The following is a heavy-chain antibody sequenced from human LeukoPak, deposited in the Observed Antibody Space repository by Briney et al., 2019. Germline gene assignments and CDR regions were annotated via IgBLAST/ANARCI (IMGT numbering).Heavy chain of an antibody. D-gene: IGHD2-2*02. J-gene: IGHJ4*02. Sequence: PSQTVSLTCTVSGGSISSGGYYWSWIRQPPGKGLEWIGYRYHSGSTYYNPSLKSRVTISVDRSKNQFSLKLSSVTAADTAVYYCAGGLGYCSSTSCYTGEDYWGQGTLVTVSS. CDR2: RYHSGST. CDR1: GGSISSGGYY. V-gene: IGHV4-30-2*01. CDR3: AGGLGYCSSTSCYTGEDY.